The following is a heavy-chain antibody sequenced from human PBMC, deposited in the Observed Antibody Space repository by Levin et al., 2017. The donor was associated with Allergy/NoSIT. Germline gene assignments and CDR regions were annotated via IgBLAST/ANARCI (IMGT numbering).Heavy chain of an antibody. D-gene: IGHD2-21*02. J-gene: IGHJ4*02. Sequence: RAGGSLRLSCEASRFTFSSYAMHWVRQAPGTGLEWLAVISSDGNSHYYADSVKGRFSISRDNSLHTLFLQMDSLRAEDTALYYCTRGFPGGIYCGGDCYSFDYWGQGTLVTVSS. CDR1: RFTFSSYA. CDR2: ISSDGNSH. V-gene: IGHV3-30*04. CDR3: TRGFPGGIYCGGDCYSFDY.